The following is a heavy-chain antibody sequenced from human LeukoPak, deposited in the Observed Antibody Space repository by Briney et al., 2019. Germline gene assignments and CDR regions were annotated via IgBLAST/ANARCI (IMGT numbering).Heavy chain of an antibody. J-gene: IGHJ4*02. Sequence: PSETLSLTCTVSGYSIGSGYYWGWIRQPPGKGLEWIGSIYHSGSTYYNPSLKSRVTISVDTSKNQFSLKLSSATAADTAVYYCARAYYYDSSGYEDFDYWGQGTLVTVSS. CDR2: IYHSGST. CDR1: GYSIGSGYY. V-gene: IGHV4-38-2*02. CDR3: ARAYYYDSSGYEDFDY. D-gene: IGHD3-22*01.